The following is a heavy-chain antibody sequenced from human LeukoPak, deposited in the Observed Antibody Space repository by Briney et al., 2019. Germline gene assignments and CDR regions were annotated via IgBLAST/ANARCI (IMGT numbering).Heavy chain of an antibody. J-gene: IGHJ4*02. V-gene: IGHV4-59*01. CDR2: MFYSGST. CDR3: ARYYDFWSGYYTFDY. CDR1: GGSISSDY. Sequence: SSETLSLTCTVSGGSISSDYWSWIRQPPGKGLEWIGYMFYSGSTSYNPSLKSRVTISVDTSTNLFSLELGSVTAADTAVYYCARYYDFWSGYYTFDYWGQGTLVTVSS. D-gene: IGHD3-3*01.